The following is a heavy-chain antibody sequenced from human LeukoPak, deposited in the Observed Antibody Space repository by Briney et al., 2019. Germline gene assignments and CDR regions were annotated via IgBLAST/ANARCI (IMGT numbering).Heavy chain of an antibody. CDR2: IYYSGST. Sequence: SETLSLTCTVSGGSLSSYYWSWIRQPPGKGLEWIGYIYYSGSTNYNPSLKSRVTISVDTSKNQFSLKLSSVTAADTAVYYCARRGYYYDSSGYYPEYFQHWGQGTLVTVSS. V-gene: IGHV4-59*08. CDR3: ARRGYYYDSSGYYPEYFQH. D-gene: IGHD3-22*01. CDR1: GGSLSSYY. J-gene: IGHJ1*01.